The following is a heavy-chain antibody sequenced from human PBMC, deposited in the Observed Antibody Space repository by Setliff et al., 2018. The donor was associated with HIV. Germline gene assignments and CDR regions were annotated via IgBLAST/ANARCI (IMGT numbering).Heavy chain of an antibody. V-gene: IGHV3-21*01. CDR2: ISSSRNYR. J-gene: IGHJ3*02. CDR3: ARAPYHHDGSGFKPWAYAFDI. D-gene: IGHD3-22*01. CDR1: GFTFGDYT. Sequence: PGESLRLSCAASGFTFGDYTMNWVRQAPGKGLEWVSCISSSRNYRHYADSVKGRFTISRDNAKNSLYLEMNSLRAEDTAVYYCARAPYHHDGSGFKPWAYAFDIWGQGTMVTVSS.